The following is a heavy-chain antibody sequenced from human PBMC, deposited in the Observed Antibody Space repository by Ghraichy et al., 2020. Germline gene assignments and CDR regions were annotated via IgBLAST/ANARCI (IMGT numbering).Heavy chain of an antibody. CDR2: IYHSGST. J-gene: IGHJ6*02. Sequence: TLSLTCAVSGGSISSSNWWSWVRQPPGKVLEWIGEIYHSGSTNYNPSLKSRVTISVDKSKNQFSLKLSSVTAADTAVYYCARDGGGDIVVVPAAFGYYYGMDVWGQGTTVTVSS. V-gene: IGHV4-4*02. CDR3: ARDGGGDIVVVPAAFGYYYGMDV. D-gene: IGHD2-2*01. CDR1: GGSISSSNW.